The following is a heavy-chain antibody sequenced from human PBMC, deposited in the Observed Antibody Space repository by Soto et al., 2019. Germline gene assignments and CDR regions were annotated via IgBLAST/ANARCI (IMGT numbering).Heavy chain of an antibody. CDR2: ISGSGGST. J-gene: IGHJ3*02. D-gene: IGHD3-3*01. V-gene: IGHV3-23*01. CDR3: AKAASITIFGVVDAFDI. Sequence: GGSLRLSCAASGFTFSSYAMSWVRQAPGKGLEWVSAISGSGGSTYYADSVKGRFTISRDNSKNTLYLQMNSLRVEDTAVYYCAKAASITIFGVVDAFDIWGQGTMVTVSS. CDR1: GFTFSSYA.